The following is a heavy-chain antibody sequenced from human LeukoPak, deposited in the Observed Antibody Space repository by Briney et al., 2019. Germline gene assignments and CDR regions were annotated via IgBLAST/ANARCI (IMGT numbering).Heavy chain of an antibody. J-gene: IGHJ4*02. V-gene: IGHV4-30-4*08. Sequence: PSETLSLTCTVSGGSISSGDYYWSWIRQPPGKGLGWIGYIYYSGSNYYNPSPKSRITISVDTSKNQFSLQLSSVTAADTAVYYCARVSYYDSSGYSGFDYWGQGTLVTVSS. D-gene: IGHD3-22*01. CDR2: IYYSGSN. CDR3: ARVSYYDSSGYSGFDY. CDR1: GGSISSGDYY.